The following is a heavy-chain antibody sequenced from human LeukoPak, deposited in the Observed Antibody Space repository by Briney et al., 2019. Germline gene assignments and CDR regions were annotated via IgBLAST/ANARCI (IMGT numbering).Heavy chain of an antibody. CDR2: MNPNSGNT. Sequence: ASVTVSCKASGYTFTSYDINWVRQATGQGLEWMGWMNPNSGNTGYAQKFQGRVTMTRNTSISTAYMELSSLRSEDTAVYYCARGRKGYYGSGSGYYFDYWGQGTLVTVSS. CDR1: GYTFTSYD. J-gene: IGHJ4*02. CDR3: ARGRKGYYGSGSGYYFDY. D-gene: IGHD3-10*01. V-gene: IGHV1-8*01.